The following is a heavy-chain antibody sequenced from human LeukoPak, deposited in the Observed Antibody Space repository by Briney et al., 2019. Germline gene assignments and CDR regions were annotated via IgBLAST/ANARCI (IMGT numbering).Heavy chain of an antibody. CDR3: ARSGSGSYFDY. J-gene: IGHJ4*02. Sequence: GGSLRLSCAASGFTFSDYYMSWIRQAPGKGLEWVSYISSSSSYTNYADSVKGRFSISRDNAKNSLYLQMNSLRAEDTAVYYCARSGSGSYFDYWGQGTLVTVSS. CDR2: ISSSSSYT. CDR1: GFTFSDYY. V-gene: IGHV3-11*06. D-gene: IGHD3-10*01.